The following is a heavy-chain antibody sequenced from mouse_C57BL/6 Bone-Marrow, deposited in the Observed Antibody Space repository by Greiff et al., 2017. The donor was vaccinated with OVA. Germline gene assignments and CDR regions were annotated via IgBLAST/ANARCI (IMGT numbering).Heavy chain of an antibody. CDR1: GYTFTDYE. CDR3: TRDLLLWGYFDY. CDR2: IDPETGGT. V-gene: IGHV1-15*01. J-gene: IGHJ2*01. Sequence: VQLQQSGAELVRPGASVTLSCKASGYTFTDYEMHWVKQTPVHGLEWIGAIDPETGGTAYNQKFKGKAILTADKSSSTAYMELRSLTSEDSAVYYCTRDLLLWGYFDYWGQGTTLTVSS. D-gene: IGHD6-2*01.